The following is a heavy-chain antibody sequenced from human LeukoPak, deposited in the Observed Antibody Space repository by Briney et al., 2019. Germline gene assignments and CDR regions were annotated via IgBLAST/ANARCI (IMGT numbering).Heavy chain of an antibody. V-gene: IGHV1-2*02. D-gene: IGHD2-15*01. Sequence: ASVKVSCKASGYTLTGYYMHWVRQAPGQGLEWMGWINPNSGGTNYAQKFQGRVTMTRDTSISAAYMELSSLRSDDTAVYYCARGYCSFTTCPPRNWFDPWGQGTLVTVSS. J-gene: IGHJ5*02. CDR1: GYTLTGYY. CDR3: ARGYCSFTTCPPRNWFDP. CDR2: INPNSGGT.